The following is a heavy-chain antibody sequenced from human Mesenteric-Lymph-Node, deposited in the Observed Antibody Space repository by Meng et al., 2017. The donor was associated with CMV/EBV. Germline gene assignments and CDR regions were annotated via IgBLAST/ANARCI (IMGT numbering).Heavy chain of an antibody. CDR3: AKDRRQVVPAAINWFDP. D-gene: IGHD2-2*02. CDR2: ISGSGGST. CDR1: GFTFSSYA. V-gene: IGHV3-23*01. Sequence: GESLKISCAASGFTFSSYAMSWVRQAPGKGLEWVSAISGSGGSTYYADSVKGRFTISRDNSKNTLYLQMNSLRAEDTAVYYCAKDRRQVVPAAINWFDPWGQGTLVTVSS. J-gene: IGHJ5*02.